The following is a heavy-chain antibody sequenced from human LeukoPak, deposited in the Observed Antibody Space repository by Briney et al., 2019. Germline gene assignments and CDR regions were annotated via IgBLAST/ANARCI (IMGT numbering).Heavy chain of an antibody. D-gene: IGHD4-17*01. CDR1: GYTFTSYG. CDR2: MNPNSGNT. V-gene: IGHV1-8*01. J-gene: IGHJ6*03. CDR3: ARGCRPTVTKRASDYYYYMDV. Sequence: GASVKVSCKASGYTFTSYGISWVRQAPGQGLEWMGWMNPNSGNTGYAQKFQGRVTMTRNTSISTAYMELSSLRSEDTAVYYCARGCRPTVTKRASDYYYYMDVWGKGTTVTISS.